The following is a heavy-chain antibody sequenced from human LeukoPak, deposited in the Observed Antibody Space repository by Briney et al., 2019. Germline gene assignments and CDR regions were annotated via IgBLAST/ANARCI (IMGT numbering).Heavy chain of an antibody. CDR1: GGSISTYY. V-gene: IGHV4-59*01. Sequence: SQTLSLTCAVSGGSISTYYWSWIRQPPRDGLEWIGYIHYSGSSNYNPSLKSRFTISLDTSNNQFSLKLSSGTAADTAVYYCARGAAATYWGQGTLVTVSS. CDR2: IHYSGSS. J-gene: IGHJ4*02. CDR3: ARGAAATY. D-gene: IGHD6-13*01.